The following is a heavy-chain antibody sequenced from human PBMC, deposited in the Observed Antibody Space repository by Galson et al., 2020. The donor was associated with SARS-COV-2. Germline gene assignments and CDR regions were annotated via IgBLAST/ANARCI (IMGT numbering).Heavy chain of an antibody. D-gene: IGHD5-18*01. CDR3: ARDEGIRGYNYGRLYYGMDV. CDR1: GFPFSTCS. Sequence: GSLRLSCAASGFPFSTCSMNWVRLAPGKGLEWVSSISTSSSYTYSVDSVKGRFSISRDNPRNSLYLQMNSLRAEDTAVYYCARDEGIRGYNYGRLYYGMDVWGQGTTVTVSS. J-gene: IGHJ6*02. V-gene: IGHV3-21*01. CDR2: ISTSSSYT.